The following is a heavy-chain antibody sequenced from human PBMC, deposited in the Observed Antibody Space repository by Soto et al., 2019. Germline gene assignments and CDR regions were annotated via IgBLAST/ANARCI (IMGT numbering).Heavy chain of an antibody. CDR3: AREGIAVAGFIIPYNWFDP. V-gene: IGHV1-18*01. CDR1: GYTFTSYG. Sequence: GASVKVSCKASGYTFTSYGISWVRQAPGQGLEWMGWISAYNGNTNYAQKLQGRVTMTTDTSTSTAYMELRSLRSDDTAVYYCAREGIAVAGFIIPYNWFDPWGQGTLVTVSS. J-gene: IGHJ5*02. CDR2: ISAYNGNT. D-gene: IGHD6-19*01.